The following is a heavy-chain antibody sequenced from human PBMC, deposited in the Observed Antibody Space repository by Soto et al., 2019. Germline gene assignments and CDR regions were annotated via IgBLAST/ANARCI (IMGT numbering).Heavy chain of an antibody. CDR1: GFAFSNFD. D-gene: IGHD2-2*02. CDR2: IGAARDP. Sequence: PGGSLRLSCATSGFAFSNFDMHWVRQVPGKGLEWVSAIGAARDPYYLGSVKGRFTISRENAKNSVYRQMNDLRAGDSAVYYCARAYTGRLPRRADYYYAMDVWGQGTTVTVSS. CDR3: ARAYTGRLPRRADYYYAMDV. J-gene: IGHJ6*02. V-gene: IGHV3-13*05.